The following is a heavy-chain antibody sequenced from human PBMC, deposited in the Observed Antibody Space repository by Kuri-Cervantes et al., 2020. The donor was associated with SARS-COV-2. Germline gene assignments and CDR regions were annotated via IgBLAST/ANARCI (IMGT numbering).Heavy chain of an antibody. CDR1: GFTFSSYS. CDR2: ISSSSSYI. Sequence: LSLTCAASGFTFSSYSMNWVRQAPGKGLEWVSSISSSSSYIYYADSVKGRFTISRDNSKNTLYLQMNSLRAEDTAVYYCANRGALSGSYYYYYYYYMDVWGKGTTVTVSS. J-gene: IGHJ6*03. D-gene: IGHD1-26*01. V-gene: IGHV3-21*01. CDR3: ANRGALSGSYYYYYYYYMDV.